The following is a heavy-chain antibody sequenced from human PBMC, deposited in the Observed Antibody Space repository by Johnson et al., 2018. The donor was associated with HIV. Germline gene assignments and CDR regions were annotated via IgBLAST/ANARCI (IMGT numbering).Heavy chain of an antibody. J-gene: IGHJ3*02. CDR1: GFTVSSNY. V-gene: IGHV3-66*03. D-gene: IGHD6-6*01. CDR3: AKERHLVRAFDI. CDR2: IYSGGST. Sequence: MLLVESGGGLIQPGGSLRLSCAASGFTVSSNYMSWVRQAPGKGLEWVSVIYSGGSTYYADSVKGRFTISRDNSKNTLYLQMNSLRAEDTAVYYRAKERHLVRAFDIWGQGTMVTVSS.